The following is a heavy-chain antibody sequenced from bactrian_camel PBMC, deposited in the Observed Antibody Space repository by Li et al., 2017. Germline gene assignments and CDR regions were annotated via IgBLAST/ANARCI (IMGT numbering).Heavy chain of an antibody. J-gene: IGHJ6*01. V-gene: IGHV3S54*01. CDR1: GYTASVNC. Sequence: VQLVESGGGSVQAGGSLRLACAASGYTASVNCVGWFRQAPGKEREAVAAHYTGTATTYVADSVKGRFAISEDNAKNTLYLQMNSLKPEDTGVYYCVRETMEWVPARSLGYWGQGTQVTVS. CDR2: HYTGTATT. D-gene: IGHD5*01. CDR3: VRETMEWVPARSLGY.